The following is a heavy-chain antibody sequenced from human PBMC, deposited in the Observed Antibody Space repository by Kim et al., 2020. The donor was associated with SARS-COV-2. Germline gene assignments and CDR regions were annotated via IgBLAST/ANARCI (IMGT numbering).Heavy chain of an antibody. CDR3: AKDYGSGSYPENYYYYGMDV. CDR2: ISWDGGST. Sequence: GGSLRLSCAASGFTFDDYTMHWVRQAPGKGLEWVSLISWDGGSTYYADSVKGRFTISRDNSKNSLYLQMNSLRTEDTALYYCAKDYGSGSYPENYYYYGMDVWGQGTTVTVSS. J-gene: IGHJ6*02. V-gene: IGHV3-43*01. D-gene: IGHD3-10*01. CDR1: GFTFDDYT.